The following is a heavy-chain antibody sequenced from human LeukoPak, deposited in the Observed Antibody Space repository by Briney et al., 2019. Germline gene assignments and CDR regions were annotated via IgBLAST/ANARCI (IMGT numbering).Heavy chain of an antibody. J-gene: IGHJ3*02. D-gene: IGHD6-13*01. CDR2: INSDGSST. V-gene: IGHV3-74*01. CDR1: GFTFSSYW. Sequence: GGSLRLSCAASGFTFSSYWMHWVRQAPGKGLVRVSRINSDGSSTSYADSVKGRFTISRDNAKNTLYLQMNSLRAEDTAVYYCARRDYSSDAFDIWGQGTMVTVSS. CDR3: ARRDYSSDAFDI.